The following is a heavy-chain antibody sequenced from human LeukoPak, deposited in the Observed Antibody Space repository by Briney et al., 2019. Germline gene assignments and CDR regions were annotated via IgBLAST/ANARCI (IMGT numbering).Heavy chain of an antibody. CDR2: INPIGGSA. CDR1: GYTFTKYY. Sequence: ASVKVSCKASGYTFTKYYIHWVRQAPGQGLEWMEKINPIGGSATYAQKFQGRVTMTRDTSTSTVYMELSSLKSEDTAVFYCARVSGMGELSVEVDYWGQGTLVTVSS. CDR3: ARVSGMGELSVEVDY. V-gene: IGHV1-46*01. D-gene: IGHD3-16*02. J-gene: IGHJ4*02.